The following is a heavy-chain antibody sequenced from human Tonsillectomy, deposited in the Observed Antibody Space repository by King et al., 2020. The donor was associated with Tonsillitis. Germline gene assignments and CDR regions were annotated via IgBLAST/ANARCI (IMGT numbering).Heavy chain of an antibody. CDR3: ARVAHDYYDFWGFDY. CDR2: IYRGGNT. J-gene: IGHJ4*02. CDR1: GFTVSSNY. V-gene: IGHV3-53*01. D-gene: IGHD3-3*01. Sequence: VQLVESGGGLIQPGGSLRLSCAASGFTVSSNYMIWVRQAPGKGLEWVSLIYRGGNTYYADSVRGRFTISRDNSRNTLYLQMNSLRAEDTAVYYCARVAHDYYDFWGFDYWGQGTLVTVSS.